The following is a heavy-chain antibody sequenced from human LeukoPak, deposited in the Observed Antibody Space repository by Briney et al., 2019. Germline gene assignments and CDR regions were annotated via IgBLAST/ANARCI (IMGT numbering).Heavy chain of an antibody. J-gene: IGHJ4*02. Sequence: GGSLRLSCAASGFAFSSYAMHWVRQAPGKGLEWVAVISYDGSNKYYADSVKGRFTISRDNSKNTLYLQMNSLRAEDTAVYYCARDHGDTAMVPGYWGQGTLVTVSS. CDR3: ARDHGDTAMVPGY. D-gene: IGHD5-18*01. V-gene: IGHV3-30-3*01. CDR2: ISYDGSNK. CDR1: GFAFSSYA.